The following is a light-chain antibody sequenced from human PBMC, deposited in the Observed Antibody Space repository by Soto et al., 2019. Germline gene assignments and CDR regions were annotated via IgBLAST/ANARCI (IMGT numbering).Light chain of an antibody. J-gene: IGKJ4*01. CDR1: RGLRND. CDR3: QNHDDAPLT. CDR2: DAS. Sequence: DMPMTQSPSSLSASVGDRVTITCRASRGLRNDLAWYQQKPGKVPKLLIYDASTLQSGVPSRFSGSGSGTDFTLTVSGLQPDDVATYYCQNHDDAPLTFGGGTKVEIK. V-gene: IGKV1-27*01.